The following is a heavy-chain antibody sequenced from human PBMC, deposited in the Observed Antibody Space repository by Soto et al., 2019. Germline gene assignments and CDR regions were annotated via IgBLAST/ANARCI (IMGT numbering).Heavy chain of an antibody. CDR3: ARQRMAVADQLDY. D-gene: IGHD6-19*01. Sequence: TSETLSLTCTVSGGSLSSSSYYWGWIRQPPGKGLEWIGGIYYSGSTYYNPSLKSRVTISVDTSKNQFSLKLSSVTAADTAVYYCARQRMAVADQLDYWGQGPLVTVSS. CDR1: GGSLSSSSYY. V-gene: IGHV4-39*01. CDR2: IYYSGST. J-gene: IGHJ4*02.